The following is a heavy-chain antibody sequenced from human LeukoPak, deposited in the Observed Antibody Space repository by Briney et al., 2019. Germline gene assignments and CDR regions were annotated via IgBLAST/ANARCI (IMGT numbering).Heavy chain of an antibody. CDR2: IYYSGST. V-gene: IGHV4-39*01. CDR1: GDSISGSSYY. D-gene: IGHD5-18*01. CDR3: ARHRAPLNSYGGGRWFDP. Sequence: PSETLSLTCTVSGDSISGSSYYWGWIRQPPGKGLEWIGSIYYSGSTYYNPSLKSRVTISVDTSKNQFSLKLSSVTAADTAVYYCARHRAPLNSYGGGRWFDPWGQGTLVTVSS. J-gene: IGHJ5*02.